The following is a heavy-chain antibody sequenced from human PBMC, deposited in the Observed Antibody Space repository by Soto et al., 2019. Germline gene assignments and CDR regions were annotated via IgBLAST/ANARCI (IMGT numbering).Heavy chain of an antibody. CDR3: AKDYYRPFDY. Sequence: GGSLRLSCAASGFTFSSYGMSWVRQAAGKGLEWVSGISGGGDNTYYADSVKGRFAISRDNSKNTLYLQMNTLRVEDTAIYYCAKDYYRPFDYWGQGTLVTVSS. J-gene: IGHJ4*02. V-gene: IGHV3-23*01. CDR2: ISGGGDNT. D-gene: IGHD1-26*01. CDR1: GFTFSSYG.